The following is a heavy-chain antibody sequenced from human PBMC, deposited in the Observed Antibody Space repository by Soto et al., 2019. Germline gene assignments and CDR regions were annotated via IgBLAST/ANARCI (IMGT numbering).Heavy chain of an antibody. D-gene: IGHD4-17*01. CDR3: AHRTTVTSVDY. V-gene: IGHV2-5*01. CDR1: GFSLSTSEVT. CDR2: IYGNDDK. Sequence: QITLKESGPTLVKPTQTLTLTCTFSGFSLSTSEVTVGWIRQPPGKALEWLAFIYGNDDKRYSPSLKSRLTITKDTSKNQVVLIMTNMDPADTATYFCAHRTTVTSVDYWGQGTLVTVAS. J-gene: IGHJ4*02.